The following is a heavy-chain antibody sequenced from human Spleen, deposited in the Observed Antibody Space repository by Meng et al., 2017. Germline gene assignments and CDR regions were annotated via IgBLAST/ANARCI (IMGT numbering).Heavy chain of an antibody. D-gene: IGHD1-26*01. J-gene: IGHJ5*02. CDR3: ARAGGWFDP. CDR2: IYYSGST. CDR1: GDSISTSYY. Sequence: QRPLQESGRGLVKLSETLSLPCTVSGDSISTSYYWAWIRQPPGKGLEWIANIYYSGSTYYNPSLKSRVTISVDTSKNQFSLKVSSVTAADTAVYYCARAGGWFDPWGQGSLVTVSS. V-gene: IGHV4-39*07.